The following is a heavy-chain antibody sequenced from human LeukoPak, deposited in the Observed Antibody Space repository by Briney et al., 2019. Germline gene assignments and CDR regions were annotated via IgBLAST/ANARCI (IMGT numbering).Heavy chain of an antibody. J-gene: IGHJ6*02. CDR2: FDPEDGET. V-gene: IGHV1-24*01. Sequence: GASVTVSCKVSGYTLTELSMHWVRQAPGKGLEWMGGFDPEDGETIYAQKFQGRVTMTEDTSTDTAYMELSSLRSEDTAVYYCARAHDDYGDYSYYYGMDVWGQGTTVTVSS. D-gene: IGHD4-17*01. CDR3: ARAHDDYGDYSYYYGMDV. CDR1: GYTLTELS.